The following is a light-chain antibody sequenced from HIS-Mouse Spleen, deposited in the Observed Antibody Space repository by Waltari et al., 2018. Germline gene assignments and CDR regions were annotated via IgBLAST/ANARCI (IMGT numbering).Light chain of an antibody. J-gene: IGLJ3*02. CDR1: SSDVGSYNL. CDR3: CSYAGSSTWV. CDR2: EGS. Sequence: QSALTQPASVSGSPGQSITISCTGTSSDVGSYNLVSWYQPHPGKAPNLMIYEGSKRPSGGSNRFSGYKSGNTASLTISGLQAEDEADYYCCSYAGSSTWVFGGGTKLTVL. V-gene: IGLV2-23*01.